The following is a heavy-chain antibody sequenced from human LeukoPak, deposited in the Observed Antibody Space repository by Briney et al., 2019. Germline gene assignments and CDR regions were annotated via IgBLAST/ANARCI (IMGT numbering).Heavy chain of an antibody. J-gene: IGHJ4*02. CDR2: IYYSGST. Sequence: SETLSLTCTVSGDSISNYYWSWVRQPPGKGLVWIGYIYYSGSTNYNPSLKSRVSISADTSKNQFSLKLSSVTAADTAVYYCAKLPPVGPGLDDYWGQGTLVTVSS. D-gene: IGHD3/OR15-3a*01. V-gene: IGHV4-59*01. CDR1: GDSISNYY. CDR3: AKLPPVGPGLDDY.